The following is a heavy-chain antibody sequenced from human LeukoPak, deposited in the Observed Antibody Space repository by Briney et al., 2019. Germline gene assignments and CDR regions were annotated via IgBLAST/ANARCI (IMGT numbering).Heavy chain of an antibody. CDR1: GGSISSYY. CDR2: IYTSGST. V-gene: IGHV4-4*07. CDR3: ASDSGWFSLGAFDI. Sequence: SETLSLTCTVSGGSISSYYWSWIRQPAGKGLEWIGRIYTSGSTNYNPSLKSRVTMSVDTSKNQFSLKLSSVTAADTAVYYCASDSGWFSLGAFDIWGQGTMVTVSS. D-gene: IGHD6-19*01. J-gene: IGHJ3*02.